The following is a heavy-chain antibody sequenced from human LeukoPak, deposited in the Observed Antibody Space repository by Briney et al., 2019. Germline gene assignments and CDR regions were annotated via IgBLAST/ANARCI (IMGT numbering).Heavy chain of an antibody. CDR2: ISAYNGNT. Sequence: ASVKVSCKASAYTFSNYGISWVRQAPGQGLEWMGLISAYNGNTNYAQKLQGRVTMTTDTSTSTAYMELRSLRSDDTAVYYCARVYCGGDCAFDPWGQGTLVTVSS. D-gene: IGHD2-21*02. V-gene: IGHV1-18*01. CDR3: ARVYCGGDCAFDP. J-gene: IGHJ5*02. CDR1: AYTFSNYG.